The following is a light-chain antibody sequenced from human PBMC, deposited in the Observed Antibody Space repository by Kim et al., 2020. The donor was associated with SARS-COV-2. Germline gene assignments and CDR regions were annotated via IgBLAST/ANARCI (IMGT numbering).Light chain of an antibody. Sequence: RATINCKSSQSLLYSSSNKNYLAWFQQKPGQPPKLLIHWASTRESGVPDRFSGSGSGTDFTLTISSLQAEDVAVYYCQQYYSTPYTFGQGTKLEI. CDR3: QQYYSTPYT. CDR1: QSLLYSSSNKNY. V-gene: IGKV4-1*01. CDR2: WAS. J-gene: IGKJ2*01.